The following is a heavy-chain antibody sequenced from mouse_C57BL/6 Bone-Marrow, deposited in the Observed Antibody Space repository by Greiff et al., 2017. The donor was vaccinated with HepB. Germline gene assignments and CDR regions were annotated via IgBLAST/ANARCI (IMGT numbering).Heavy chain of an antibody. CDR2: ISNGGGST. D-gene: IGHD1-2*01. CDR1: GFTFSDYY. J-gene: IGHJ1*03. CDR3: ARLSLLDWYFDV. Sequence: EVQWVESGGGLVQPGGSLKLSCAASGFTFSDYYMYWVRQTPEKRLEWVAYISNGGGSTYYPDTVKGRFTISRDNAKNTLYLQMSRLKSEDTAMYYCARLSLLDWYFDVWGTGTTVTVSS. V-gene: IGHV5-12*01.